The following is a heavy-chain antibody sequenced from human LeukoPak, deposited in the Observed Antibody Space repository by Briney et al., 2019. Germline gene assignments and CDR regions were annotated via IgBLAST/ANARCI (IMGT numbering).Heavy chain of an antibody. V-gene: IGHV4-59*01. CDR1: GGSIKNNY. J-gene: IGHJ2*01. CDR2: VYSNGNT. CDR3: AGGTFDGPLYGTYWYFHV. D-gene: IGHD1-14*01. Sequence: SETLSLACTVSGGSIKNNYWSWLRQPPGKALEWIGYVYSNGNTNYNPSLKSRVTMSIETSKNQFSLKVPSVTAADTAVYDCAGGTFDGPLYGTYWYFHVWGRGTLVTVSS.